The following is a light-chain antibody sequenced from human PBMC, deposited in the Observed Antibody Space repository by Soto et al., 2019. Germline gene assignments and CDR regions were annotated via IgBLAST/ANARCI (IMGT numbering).Light chain of an antibody. J-gene: IGLJ3*02. CDR2: EVN. CDR1: SSDVGGYNY. CDR3: SSYTTSGTYVL. V-gene: IGLV2-8*01. Sequence: QSALTQPPSASGSPGQSVAISCTGTSSDVGGYNYVSWYQQHPGKAPKLMIYEVNKRPSGVPDRFSGSKSGNTASLTVSGLQAEDEADYYCSSYTTSGTYVLFGGGTKVTVL.